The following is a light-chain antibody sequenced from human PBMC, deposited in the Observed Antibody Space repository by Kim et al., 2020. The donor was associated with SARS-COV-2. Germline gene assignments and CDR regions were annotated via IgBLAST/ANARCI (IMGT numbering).Light chain of an antibody. Sequence: SYELTQPPSVSVSPGQTASITCSGDNLGDKYASWYQQKPGQSPLLVIYQDKKRPSGIPERLSGSNSGNTATLTISGTQAVDEADYYCQAWDSSTANWVFGGGTKVTVL. J-gene: IGLJ3*02. CDR2: QDK. CDR3: QAWDSSTANWV. V-gene: IGLV3-1*01. CDR1: NLGDKY.